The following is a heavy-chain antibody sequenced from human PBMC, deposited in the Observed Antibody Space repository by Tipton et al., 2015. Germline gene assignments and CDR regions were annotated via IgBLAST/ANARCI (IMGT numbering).Heavy chain of an antibody. CDR1: GGSIDNYY. CDR3: ARSLGTVTAGIVGY. D-gene: IGHD2-21*01. V-gene: IGHV4-59*01. CDR2: IHSSGST. Sequence: LRLSCSVSGGSIDNYYWSWIRQSPGKGLEWIGYIHSSGSTNYNPSLKSRVTISIDTSKNQFSLKLSSVTAADTAVFYCARSLGTVTAGIVGYWGQGTLVTVSS. J-gene: IGHJ4*02.